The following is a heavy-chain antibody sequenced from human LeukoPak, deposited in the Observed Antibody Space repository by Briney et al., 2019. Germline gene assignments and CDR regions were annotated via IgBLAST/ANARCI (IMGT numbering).Heavy chain of an antibody. Sequence: GGSLRLSCAASGFTFSSYSMNWVRQAPGKGLEWVSYISSSSSTIYYADSVRGRFTISRDNSKNTLYLQMNSLRAEDTAVYYCAKEPTYYYDSSGYSGYWGQGTLVTVSS. V-gene: IGHV3-48*01. D-gene: IGHD3-22*01. J-gene: IGHJ4*02. CDR2: ISSSSSTI. CDR3: AKEPTYYYDSSGYSGY. CDR1: GFTFSSYS.